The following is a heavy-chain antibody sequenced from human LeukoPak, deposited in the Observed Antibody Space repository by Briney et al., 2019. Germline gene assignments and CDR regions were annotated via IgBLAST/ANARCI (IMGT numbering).Heavy chain of an antibody. J-gene: IGHJ4*02. V-gene: IGHV3-11*01. D-gene: IGHD3-3*01. CDR3: ARRSRFLEWLLSYYFDY. CDR2: ISSSGSTI. CDR1: GFTFSDYY. Sequence: GGSLRLSCAASGFTFSDYYMSWNRQAPGKGLEWVSYISSSGSTIYYADSVKGRFTISRDNAKNSLYLQMNSLRAEDTAVYYCARRSRFLEWLLSYYFDYWGQGTLVTVSS.